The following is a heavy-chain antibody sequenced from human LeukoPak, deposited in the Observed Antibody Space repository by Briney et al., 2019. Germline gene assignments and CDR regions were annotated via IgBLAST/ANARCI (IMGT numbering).Heavy chain of an antibody. D-gene: IGHD4-11*01. CDR2: ISSSSTI. J-gene: IGHJ4*02. Sequence: GGSLRLSSAASGFTFSSYSMNWVRQAPGKGLEWVSYISSSSTIYYADSVKGRFTISRDNAKNSLYLQMNSLRAEDTAVYYCARDQVVTTVTTTFDYWGQGTLVTVSS. CDR1: GFTFSSYS. V-gene: IGHV3-48*01. CDR3: ARDQVVTTVTTTFDY.